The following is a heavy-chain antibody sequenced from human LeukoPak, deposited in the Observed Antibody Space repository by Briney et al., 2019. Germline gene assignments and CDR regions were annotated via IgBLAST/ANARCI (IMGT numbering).Heavy chain of an antibody. D-gene: IGHD2-15*01. CDR1: GGTFSSYA. CDR2: IIPIFGTA. Sequence: ASVKVSCKASGGTFSSYAISWVRQAPGQGLEWMGGIIPIFGTANYAQKLQGRVTMTTDTSTSTAYMELRSLRSDDTAVYYCASSKYCSGGSCADYWGQGTLVTVSS. V-gene: IGHV1-69*05. J-gene: IGHJ4*02. CDR3: ASSKYCSGGSCADY.